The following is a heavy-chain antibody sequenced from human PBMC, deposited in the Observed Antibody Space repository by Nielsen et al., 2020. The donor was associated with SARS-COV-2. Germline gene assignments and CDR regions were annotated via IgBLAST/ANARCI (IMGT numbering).Heavy chain of an antibody. CDR2: ITSDGRNE. J-gene: IGHJ4*02. CDR1: GFSFSAYG. CDR3: ARRYGSGWYHFDY. Sequence: GESLKIFCAASGFSFSAYGMHWVRQVPGKGLEWVAIITSDGRNEFYADSVKGRFTISRDNPKNTLYLQMNSLRGEDTAVYYCARRYGSGWYHFDYWGQGTLVTVSS. D-gene: IGHD6-19*01. V-gene: IGHV3-30*03.